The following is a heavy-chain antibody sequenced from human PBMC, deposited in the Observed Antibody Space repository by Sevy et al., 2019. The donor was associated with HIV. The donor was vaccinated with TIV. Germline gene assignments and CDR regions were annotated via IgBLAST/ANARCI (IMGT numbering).Heavy chain of an antibody. D-gene: IGHD6-19*01. CDR1: GFTFGDYA. J-gene: IGHJ1*01. Sequence: GGSLRLSCTASGFTFGDYAMSWFRQAPGKGLEWVGFIRSNAYGGTTEYAASVKGRFTISRDDSKSIAYLQMNSLKTEDTAVYYCTRDPWYSSGWPTRFQHWGQGTLVTVSS. CDR2: IRSNAYGGTT. CDR3: TRDPWYSSGWPTRFQH. V-gene: IGHV3-49*03.